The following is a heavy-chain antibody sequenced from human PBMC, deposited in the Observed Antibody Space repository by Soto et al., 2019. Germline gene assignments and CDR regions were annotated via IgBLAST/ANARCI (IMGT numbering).Heavy chain of an antibody. CDR1: GYSFTSYW. Sequence: GESLKISCNGSGYSFTSYWIGWVRQMPGKGLEWMGIIYPGDSDTRYSPSVQGQVTISADKAISTAYLQWSSLKASVTAMYYGARSESGSYFYAFDIWGQGTMVTVSS. D-gene: IGHD1-26*01. J-gene: IGHJ3*02. CDR3: ARSESGSYFYAFDI. CDR2: IYPGDSDT. V-gene: IGHV5-51*01.